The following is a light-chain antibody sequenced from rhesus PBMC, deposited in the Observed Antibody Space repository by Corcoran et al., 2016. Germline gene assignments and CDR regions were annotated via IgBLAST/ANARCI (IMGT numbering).Light chain of an antibody. CDR2: RAS. Sequence: DIQMTQSPSSLSASVGDRVTITCRASQDVSNWLAWYQHKPGKASKLLIYRASNLETGVPSRFSGSGSGTDFTLTISSLQPEDIATYYWQQHDNSPRTFGQGTKVEIK. CDR3: QQHDNSPRT. CDR1: QDVSNW. V-gene: IGKV1-69*01. J-gene: IGKJ1*01.